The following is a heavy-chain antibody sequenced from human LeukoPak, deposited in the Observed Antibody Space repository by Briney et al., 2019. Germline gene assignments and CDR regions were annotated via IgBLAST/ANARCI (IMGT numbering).Heavy chain of an antibody. CDR1: GGSISSSSYY. D-gene: IGHD3-9*01. J-gene: IGHJ5*02. Sequence: PSETLSLTCTVSGGSISSSSYYWGWIRQPPGKGLEWIGSIYYSGSTSYNPSLKSRVTISVDASKNRFSLKLSSVTAADTAVYYCARHGRYYDILTGYYCWFDPWGQGTLVTVSS. CDR2: IYYSGST. CDR3: ARHGRYYDILTGYYCWFDP. V-gene: IGHV4-39*01.